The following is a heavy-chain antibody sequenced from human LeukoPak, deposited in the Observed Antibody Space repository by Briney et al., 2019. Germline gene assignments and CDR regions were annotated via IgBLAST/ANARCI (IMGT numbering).Heavy chain of an antibody. D-gene: IGHD3-16*01. CDR1: GGSMTNYY. Sequence: TSEPLTLPCTVSGGSMTNYYWNWIRQPPGKGLEWIGYISASGTTNYNPSLMSRVTISVDTSKNQFSLKLSAVTAADTAGYYCARGLRYDYYYMDVWGKGTTVTVSS. CDR3: ARGLRYDYYYMDV. J-gene: IGHJ6*03. CDR2: ISASGTT. V-gene: IGHV4-4*09.